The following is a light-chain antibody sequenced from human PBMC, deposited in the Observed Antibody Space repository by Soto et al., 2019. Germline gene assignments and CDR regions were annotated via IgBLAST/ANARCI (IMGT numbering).Light chain of an antibody. CDR1: SSDVGGYDY. CDR3: NSYTSSSTVA. Sequence: QSALTQPASVSESPGQSVTISCTGTSSDVGGYDYVSWYQQHPGKAPQLLIYDVSIRLSGVSDRFSGSKSGNTASLTISGLQAEDEADYYCNSYTSSSTVAFGGGTKLTVL. CDR2: DVS. J-gene: IGLJ2*01. V-gene: IGLV2-14*01.